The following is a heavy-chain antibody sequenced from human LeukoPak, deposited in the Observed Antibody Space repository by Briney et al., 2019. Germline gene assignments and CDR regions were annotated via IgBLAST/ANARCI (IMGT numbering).Heavy chain of an antibody. J-gene: IGHJ4*02. CDR1: GYTFTSYG. CDR3: ARGSYSSSSASIGLDY. D-gene: IGHD6-6*01. V-gene: IGHV1-18*01. Sequence: ASVKVSFKASGYTFTSYGISWVRQAPGQGLEWMGWISAYNGNTNYAQKLQGRVTMTTDTSTSTAYMELRSLRSDDTAVYYCARGSYSSSSASIGLDYWGQGTLVTVPS. CDR2: ISAYNGNT.